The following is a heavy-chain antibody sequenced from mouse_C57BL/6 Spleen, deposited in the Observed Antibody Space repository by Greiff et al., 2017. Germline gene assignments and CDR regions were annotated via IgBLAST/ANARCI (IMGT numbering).Heavy chain of an antibody. D-gene: IGHD1-1*01. CDR2: IDPETGGT. CDR3: TSTTVVAYYAMDY. J-gene: IGHJ4*01. V-gene: IGHV1-15*01. CDR1: GYTFTDYE. Sequence: VQLQQSGAELVRPGASVTLSCKASGYTFTDYEMHWVKQTPVHGLEWIGAIDPETGGTAYNQKFKGKAILTADKSSSTAYMERRSLTSEDSAVYYCTSTTVVAYYAMDYWGQGTSVTVSS.